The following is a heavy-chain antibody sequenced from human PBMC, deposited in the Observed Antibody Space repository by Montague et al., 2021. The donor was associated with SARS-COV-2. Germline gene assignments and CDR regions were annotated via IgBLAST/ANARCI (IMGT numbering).Heavy chain of an antibody. J-gene: IGHJ3*01. CDR3: ARDRDRPSYGDAFYL. D-gene: IGHD5-18*01. CDR1: GFIFSNYD. V-gene: IGHV3-30*03. Sequence: SLRLSCAASGFIFSNYDFNWVRQAPGKGLEWVALITYDGVDKFYADSVKGRFTISRDNSKNTLYLRMNSLTPEDTAVYYCARDRDRPSYGDAFYLWGQGALVTVSS. CDR2: ITYDGVDK.